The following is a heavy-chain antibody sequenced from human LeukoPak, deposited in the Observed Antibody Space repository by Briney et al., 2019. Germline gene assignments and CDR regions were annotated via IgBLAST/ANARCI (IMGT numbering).Heavy chain of an antibody. J-gene: IGHJ4*02. V-gene: IGHV3-21*01. Sequence: GSLILSFAASGFTFSSYSMNWVRQAPGKGLEWVSSISSSSSYIYYADSVKGRFTISRDNAKNSLYLQMNSLRAEDAAVYYCAREEYSGSYYFDYWGQGTLVTVSS. CDR3: AREEYSGSYYFDY. D-gene: IGHD1-26*01. CDR1: GFTFSSYS. CDR2: ISSSSSYI.